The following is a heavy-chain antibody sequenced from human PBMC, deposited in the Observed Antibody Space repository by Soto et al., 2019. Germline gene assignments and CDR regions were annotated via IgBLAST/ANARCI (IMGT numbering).Heavy chain of an antibody. V-gene: IGHV4-31*03. CDR2: IYYSGST. CDR3: ARGIVVVTAIPSNWFDP. CDR1: VGSISIGGYY. D-gene: IGHD2-21*02. J-gene: IGHJ5*02. Sequence: SETLSITCTFSVGSISIGGYYWSWIRQHPGKGLEWIGYIYYSGSTYYNPSLKSRVTISVDTSKNQFSLKLRSVTAADTAVYYCARGIVVVTAIPSNWFDPWGQGTMVTVSS.